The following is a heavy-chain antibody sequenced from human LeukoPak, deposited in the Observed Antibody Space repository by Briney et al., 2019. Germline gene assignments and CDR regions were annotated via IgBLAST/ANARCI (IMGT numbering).Heavy chain of an antibody. D-gene: IGHD2-15*01. V-gene: IGHV1-2*06. Sequence: GASVKVSCKASGGTFSSYTISWVRQAPGQGLEWMGRINPNSGGTNYAQKFQGRVTMTRDTSISTAYMELSRLRSDDTAVCYCARDGTGYCSGGSCYSGASFDYWGQGTLVTVSS. CDR1: GGTFSSYT. J-gene: IGHJ4*02. CDR3: ARDGTGYCSGGSCYSGASFDY. CDR2: INPNSGGT.